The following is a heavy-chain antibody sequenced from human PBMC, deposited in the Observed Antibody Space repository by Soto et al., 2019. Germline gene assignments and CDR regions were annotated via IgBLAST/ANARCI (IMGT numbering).Heavy chain of an antibody. D-gene: IGHD4-17*01. V-gene: IGHV4-59*03. CDR1: GASFTSYY. Sequence: SETLSLTCTVSGASFTSYYWSWIRQPPGKGLEWIGYIYYGEKTNYNPSLKNRVTISRDTSKNQVFLRLTSVTAADTAVYYCAHPRGYGVFDAYDIWGQGALVTVSS. CDR3: AHPRGYGVFDAYDI. J-gene: IGHJ3*02. CDR2: IYYGEKT.